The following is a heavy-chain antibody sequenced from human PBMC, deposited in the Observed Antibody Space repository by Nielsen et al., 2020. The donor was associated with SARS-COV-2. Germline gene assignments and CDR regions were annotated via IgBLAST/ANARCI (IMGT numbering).Heavy chain of an antibody. Sequence: ASVKVSCKASGYTFTAYAIHWVRQDPGQRLEWMGWINSDSSNTKYSQKFRGRVTITRDTSASTAYMELSGLSSEDTAVYYCARSRGCSATSCFFDYWGQGALVTVSS. J-gene: IGHJ4*02. CDR2: INSDSSNT. V-gene: IGHV1-3*04. CDR1: GYTFTAYA. D-gene: IGHD2-2*01. CDR3: ARSRGCSATSCFFDY.